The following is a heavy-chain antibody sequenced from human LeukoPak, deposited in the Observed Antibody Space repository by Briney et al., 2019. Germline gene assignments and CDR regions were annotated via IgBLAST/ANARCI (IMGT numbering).Heavy chain of an antibody. J-gene: IGHJ4*02. D-gene: IGHD3-10*01. CDR3: ARLANLYYYGSGSYYY. CDR2: ISSSSSTI. V-gene: IGHV3-48*01. CDR1: GFTFSSYS. Sequence: GGSLRLSCAASGFTFSSYSMNWVRQAPGKGLEWVSYISSSSSTIYYADSVKGRFTISRDNAKNSLYLQMSSLRAEDTAVYYCARLANLYYYGSGSYYYWGQGTLVTVSS.